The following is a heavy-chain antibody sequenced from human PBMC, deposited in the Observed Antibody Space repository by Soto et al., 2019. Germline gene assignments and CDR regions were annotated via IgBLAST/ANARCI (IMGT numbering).Heavy chain of an antibody. V-gene: IGHV1-69*13. Sequence: SVKVSCKASGGTFSSYAISWVRQAPGQGLEWMGGIIPIFGTANYAQKFQGRVTITADESTSTAYMELSSLRSEDTAVYYCANLNTIFGVVIIQNWFDPWGQRTLVTVSS. D-gene: IGHD3-3*01. CDR2: IIPIFGTA. CDR1: GGTFSSYA. J-gene: IGHJ5*02. CDR3: ANLNTIFGVVIIQNWFDP.